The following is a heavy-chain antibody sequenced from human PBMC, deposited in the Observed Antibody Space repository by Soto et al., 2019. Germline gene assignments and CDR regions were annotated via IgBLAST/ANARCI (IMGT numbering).Heavy chain of an antibody. Sequence: QVPLVQSGAEVKKPGASVKVSCKASGYTFTSYGISWVRQAPGQGLEWMGWISAYNGNTNYAQKLQGRVTMTTDTSTSKAYMELRSLISDDTAVYYCARFDSGYDSELDYWGQGTLVTVSS. V-gene: IGHV1-18*01. CDR1: GYTFTSYG. J-gene: IGHJ4*02. CDR2: ISAYNGNT. CDR3: ARFDSGYDSELDY. D-gene: IGHD5-12*01.